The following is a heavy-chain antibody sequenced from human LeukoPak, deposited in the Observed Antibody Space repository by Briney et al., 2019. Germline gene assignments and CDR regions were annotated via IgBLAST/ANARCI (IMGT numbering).Heavy chain of an antibody. CDR3: ARAYYYDSSSPYPDY. D-gene: IGHD3-22*01. CDR2: INPNSGGT. Sequence: ASVKVSCKASGGTFSSYAISWVRQAPGQGLEWMGWINPNSGGTNYAQKFQGRVTMTRDTSISTAYMELSRLRSDDTAVYYCARAYYYDSSSPYPDYWGQGTLVTVSS. CDR1: GGTFSSYA. J-gene: IGHJ4*02. V-gene: IGHV1-2*02.